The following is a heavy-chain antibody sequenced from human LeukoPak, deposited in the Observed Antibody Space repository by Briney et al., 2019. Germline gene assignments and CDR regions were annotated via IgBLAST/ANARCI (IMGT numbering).Heavy chain of an antibody. CDR3: ARTGYGDYVVYYYYGMDV. D-gene: IGHD4-17*01. Sequence: SETLSLTCAVYGGSFSGYYWSWIRQPPGKGLEWIGEINHSGSTNYNPSLKSRVTISVDTSKNQFSLKLSSVTAADTAVYYCARTGYGDYVVYYYYGMDVWGRGTTVTVSS. V-gene: IGHV4-34*01. CDR2: INHSGST. CDR1: GGSFSGYY. J-gene: IGHJ6*02.